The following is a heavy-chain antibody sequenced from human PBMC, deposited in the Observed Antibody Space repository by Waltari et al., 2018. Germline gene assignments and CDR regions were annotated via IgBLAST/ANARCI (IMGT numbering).Heavy chain of an antibody. CDR3: ARSLAIFGVVKNYYYYGMDV. D-gene: IGHD3-3*01. Sequence: QVQLVQSGAEVKKPGASVKVSCKASGYTFTSSDINWVRPATGQGLEWRGWMNPNSGNTGYAQKFQGRVTMTRNTSISTAYMELSSLRSEDTAVYYCARSLAIFGVVKNYYYYGMDVWGQGTTVTVSS. J-gene: IGHJ6*02. V-gene: IGHV1-8*01. CDR1: GYTFTSSD. CDR2: MNPNSGNT.